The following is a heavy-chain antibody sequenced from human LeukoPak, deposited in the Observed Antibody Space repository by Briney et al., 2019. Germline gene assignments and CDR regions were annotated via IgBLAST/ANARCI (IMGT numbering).Heavy chain of an antibody. CDR2: INHSGST. D-gene: IGHD3-22*01. J-gene: IGHJ4*02. CDR1: GGSFRGYY. Sequence: SETLSLTCAVYGGSFRGYYWSWIRQPPGKGLEWIGEINHSGSTNYNPSLKSRVTISVDTSKNQFSLKLSSVTAADTAVYYCARVPISYYYDSSGYLDYWGQGTLVTVSS. CDR3: ARVPISYYYDSSGYLDY. V-gene: IGHV4-34*01.